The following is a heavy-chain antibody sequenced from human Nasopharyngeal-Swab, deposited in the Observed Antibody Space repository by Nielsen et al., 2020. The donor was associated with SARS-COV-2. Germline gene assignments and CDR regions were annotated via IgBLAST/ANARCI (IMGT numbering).Heavy chain of an antibody. CDR1: GFSLSTSGVG. CDR2: IYWNDDR. D-gene: IGHD5-24*01. J-gene: IGHJ3*02. V-gene: IGHV2-5*01. CDR3: ALDEMATAFDI. Sequence: SGPTLVKPTQTRTLTCTFSGFSLSTSGVGVGWIRQPPGKALEWLALIYWNDDRRYSPSLKSRLTITKDTSKNQVVLTMTNMDPVDTATYYCALDEMATAFDIWGQGTMVTVSS.